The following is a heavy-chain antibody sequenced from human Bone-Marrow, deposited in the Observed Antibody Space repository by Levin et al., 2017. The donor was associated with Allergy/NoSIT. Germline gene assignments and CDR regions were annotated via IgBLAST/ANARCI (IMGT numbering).Heavy chain of an antibody. CDR3: ARLSIVCATTMYYFDA. CDR2: IHHSGRT. J-gene: IGHJ4*02. CDR1: GGSISSGDYS. Sequence: SETLSLTCVVSGGSISSGDYSWTWIRQPPGKDLEWIGYIHHSGRTSYNPSLKSRVTISADNSKNQFSLNLSSVTAADTAVYFCARLSIVCATTMYYFDAWGQGTQVTVSS. V-gene: IGHV4-30-2*01. D-gene: IGHD1-26*01.